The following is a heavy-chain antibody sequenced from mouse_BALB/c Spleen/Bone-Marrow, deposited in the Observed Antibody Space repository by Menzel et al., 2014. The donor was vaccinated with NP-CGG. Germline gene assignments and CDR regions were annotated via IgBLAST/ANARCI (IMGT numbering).Heavy chain of an antibody. J-gene: IGHJ3*01. CDR1: GDSIASGY. V-gene: IGHV3-8*02. D-gene: IGHD1-1*02. Sequence: VQLQQPGPSLVKPSQTLSLTCSVTGDSIASGYWNWIRKFPGNKLEYMGYISYSGSTYYNPSLKSRISITRDTSKNQYYLQLNSVTTEDTATYYCARGRAMGFAYWGQGTLVTVSA. CDR3: ARGRAMGFAY. CDR2: ISYSGST.